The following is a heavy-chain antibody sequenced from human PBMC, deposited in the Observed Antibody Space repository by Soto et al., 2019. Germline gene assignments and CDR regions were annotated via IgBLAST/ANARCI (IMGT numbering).Heavy chain of an antibody. Sequence: EVQLVESGGGLVKPGGSLRLSCAASGFTFSNAWMSWVRQAPGKGLEWVGRIKSKTDGGTTDYAAPVKGRFTISSDDSKNTLYLQMNSLKTEDTAVYYCTTDLYSSRGYYYYGMDVWGQGTTVTVSS. CDR2: IKSKTDGGTT. D-gene: IGHD6-13*01. CDR1: GFTFSNAW. CDR3: TTDLYSSRGYYYYGMDV. V-gene: IGHV3-15*01. J-gene: IGHJ6*02.